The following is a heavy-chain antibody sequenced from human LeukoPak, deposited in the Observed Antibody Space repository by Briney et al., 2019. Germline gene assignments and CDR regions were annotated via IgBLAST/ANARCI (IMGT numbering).Heavy chain of an antibody. CDR2: INWNSGRM. CDR1: GFTFDDYA. D-gene: IGHD6-19*01. V-gene: IGHV3-9*01. J-gene: IGHJ6*03. Sequence: GGSLRLSCAAAGFTFDDYAMHWVRQAPGKGLEWVSTINWNSGRMEYADSVKGRFTISRDNAKNSLYLQMNSLRDEDTALYYFGKNGQRKAVSSVTYMDALGKGNTVTVSS. CDR3: GKNGQRKAVSSVTYMDA.